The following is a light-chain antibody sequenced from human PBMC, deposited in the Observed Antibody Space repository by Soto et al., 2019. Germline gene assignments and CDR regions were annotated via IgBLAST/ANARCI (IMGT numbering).Light chain of an antibody. V-gene: IGLV2-11*01. CDR1: SSDVGGYNY. CDR2: DVS. J-gene: IGLJ2*01. Sequence: QSALTQPRSVSGSPGQSVTISCTGTSSDVGGYNYVSWYQQHPGKAPKLMIYDVSRRPSGVPDRFSGSKSGNTASLTISGLQAEDEAHYYCCSYAGSYTYVVFGGGTKVTVL. CDR3: CSYAGSYTYVV.